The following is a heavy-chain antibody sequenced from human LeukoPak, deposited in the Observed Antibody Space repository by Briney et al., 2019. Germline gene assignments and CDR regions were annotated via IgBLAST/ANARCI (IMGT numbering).Heavy chain of an antibody. CDR1: GFTFSSYW. V-gene: IGHV3-7*01. J-gene: IGHJ4*02. CDR2: IKEDGSEK. Sequence: LTGGSLRLSCAASGFTFSSYWMTWVRQAPGKGLEWVANIKEDGSEKYYVDSVKGRFTISRDNAENSLYLQMNSLRAEDTAVYYCARDPLRRFDYWGQGTLVTVSS. CDR3: ARDPLRRFDY.